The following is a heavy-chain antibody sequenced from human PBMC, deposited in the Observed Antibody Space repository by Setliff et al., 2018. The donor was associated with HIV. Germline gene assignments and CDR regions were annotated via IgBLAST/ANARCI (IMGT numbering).Heavy chain of an antibody. J-gene: IGHJ4*02. Sequence: PGGSLRLSCAASGFTFSNYGMHWVRQAPGKGLEWVAFIRYGGSDKYYADSVKGRFTISRDNSKNTLYLQMNTLRPGDTAVYYCAALAAVFDYWGQGTVVTVSS. V-gene: IGHV3-30*02. CDR2: IRYGGSDK. CDR1: GFTFSNYG. CDR3: AALAAVFDY. D-gene: IGHD2-15*01.